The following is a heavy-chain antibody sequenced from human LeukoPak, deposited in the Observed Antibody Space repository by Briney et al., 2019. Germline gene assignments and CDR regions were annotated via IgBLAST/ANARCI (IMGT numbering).Heavy chain of an antibody. CDR1: GFTFSSYW. Sequence: GGSLRLSCTASGFTFSSYWMSWVRQAPGKGLEWVANIKQDGSEKYYVDSAKGRFTISRDNAKNSLYLQMNSLRAEDTAVYYCARESSITMIVALYYYGMDVWGQGTTVTVSS. CDR3: ARESSITMIVALYYYGMDV. D-gene: IGHD3-22*01. CDR2: IKQDGSEK. J-gene: IGHJ6*02. V-gene: IGHV3-7*01.